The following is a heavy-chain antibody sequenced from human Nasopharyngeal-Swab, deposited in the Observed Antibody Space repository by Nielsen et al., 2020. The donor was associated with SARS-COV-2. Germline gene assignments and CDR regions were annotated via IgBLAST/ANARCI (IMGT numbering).Heavy chain of an antibody. V-gene: IGHV3-21*06. J-gene: IGHJ5*01. Sequence: GESLKISCAASGFTFSSYTMNWVRQAPGKGLEWVSSISPTSDYIYYAESVKGRFTISRDNAKNSLFLQMNSLRAEETAIYYCVRGSYGHYDSWGQGALTTVSS. CDR3: VRGSYGHYDS. D-gene: IGHD4-17*01. CDR1: GFTFSSYT. CDR2: ISPTSDYI.